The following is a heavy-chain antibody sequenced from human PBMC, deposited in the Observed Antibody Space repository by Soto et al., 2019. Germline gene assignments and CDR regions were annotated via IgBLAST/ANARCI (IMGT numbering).Heavy chain of an antibody. J-gene: IGHJ6*02. V-gene: IGHV1-69*12. D-gene: IGHD3-16*01. CDR3: ARVVRGITFLSYGMDV. Sequence: QVQLVQSGAEVKKPGSSVKVSCKASGGTFSSYAISWVRQAPGQGLEWMGGIIPIFGTANYAQKFQGRVMITAAESTNIADMVLSSLRSADTAVYCCARVVRGITFLSYGMDVWGQGTTVTVSS. CDR1: GGTFSSYA. CDR2: IIPIFGTA.